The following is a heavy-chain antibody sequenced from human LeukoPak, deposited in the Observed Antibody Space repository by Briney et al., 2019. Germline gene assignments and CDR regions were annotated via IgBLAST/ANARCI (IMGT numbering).Heavy chain of an antibody. J-gene: IGHJ6*03. V-gene: IGHV1-69*01. CDR2: VIPIFGTA. D-gene: IGHD1-1*01. CDR1: GGTFSVYA. CDR3: ATGLETGTSYYYYMDV. Sequence: SVKVSCKASGGTFSVYAISWVRQAPGQGLEWMGGVIPIFGTANYAPKFQGRVAITADESTSTAYMELSSLREDTAVYYRATGLETGTSYYYYMDVWGKGTTVTVSS.